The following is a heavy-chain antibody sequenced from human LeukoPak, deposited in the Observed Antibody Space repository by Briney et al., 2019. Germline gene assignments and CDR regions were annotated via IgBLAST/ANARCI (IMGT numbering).Heavy chain of an antibody. J-gene: IGHJ6*03. D-gene: IGHD3-9*01. CDR1: GGSISSSSYY. CDR2: IYYSGST. V-gene: IGHV4-39*07. Sequence: SETLSLTCTVSGGSISSSSYYWGWIRQPPGKGLEWIGSIYYSGSTNYNLSLKSRVTISVDTSKNQFSLKLSSVTAADTAVYYCARVRYFDWSRLYYYYYYYMDVWGKGTTVTVSS. CDR3: ARVRYFDWSRLYYYYYYYMDV.